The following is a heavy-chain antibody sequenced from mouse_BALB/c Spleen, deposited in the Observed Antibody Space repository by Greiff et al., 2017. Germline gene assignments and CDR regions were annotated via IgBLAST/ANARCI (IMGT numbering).Heavy chain of an antibody. D-gene: IGHD1-2*01. CDR2: IYPGDGDT. J-gene: IGHJ4*01. V-gene: IGHV1-80*01. Sequence: VQLQQSGAELVRPGSSVKISCKASGYAFSDYWMNWVKQRPGQGLEWIGQIYPGDGDTNYNGKFKGKATLTADKSSSTAYMQLSSLTSEDSAVYFCARLITTATGAMDYWGQGTSVTGSS. CDR1: GYAFSDYW. CDR3: ARLITTATGAMDY.